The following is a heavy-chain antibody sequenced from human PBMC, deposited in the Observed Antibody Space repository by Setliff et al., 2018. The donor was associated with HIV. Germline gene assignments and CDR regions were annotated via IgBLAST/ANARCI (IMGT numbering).Heavy chain of an antibody. CDR1: GYTFTGYY. J-gene: IGHJ3*01. CDR3: ARRGVGTSDAFDL. D-gene: IGHD2-8*01. Sequence: WASVKVSCKASGYTFTGYYIHWVRQAPGQGLEWVGRINPNSGDTNYAQKFQGRVTMTRDTSINTAYMDLGRLRSDDTAVYYCARRGVGTSDAFDLWGQGTMVTVS. CDR2: INPNSGDT. V-gene: IGHV1-2*06.